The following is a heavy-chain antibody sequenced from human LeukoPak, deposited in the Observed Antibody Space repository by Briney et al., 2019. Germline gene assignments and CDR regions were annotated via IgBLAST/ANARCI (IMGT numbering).Heavy chain of an antibody. J-gene: IGHJ6*03. CDR3: AADVLSAAMRSYYYMDV. Sequence: GTSVKVSCKASGFTFTSSAMQWVRQARGQRLEWIGWIVVGSGNTNYAQKFQERVTITRDMSTSTAYMELSSLRSEDTAVYYCAADVLSAAMRSYYYMDVWGKGTTVTVSS. D-gene: IGHD2-2*01. CDR1: GFTFTSSA. CDR2: IVVGSGNT. V-gene: IGHV1-58*02.